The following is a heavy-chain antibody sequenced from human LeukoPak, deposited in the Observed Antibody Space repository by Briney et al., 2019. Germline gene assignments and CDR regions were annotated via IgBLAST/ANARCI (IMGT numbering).Heavy chain of an antibody. V-gene: IGHV5-51*01. J-gene: IGHJ5*02. CDR3: ARSAVPAATYNWFDP. CDR1: GYSFTSYW. CDR2: IYPGDSDT. D-gene: IGHD2-2*01. Sequence: GESLKISCKGSGYSFTSYWIGWVRQMPGKGLEWMGIIYPGDSDTRYSPSFQGQVTISADKSISTAYLQWSSLKASDTAMYYCARSAVPAATYNWFDPWGRGTLVTVSS.